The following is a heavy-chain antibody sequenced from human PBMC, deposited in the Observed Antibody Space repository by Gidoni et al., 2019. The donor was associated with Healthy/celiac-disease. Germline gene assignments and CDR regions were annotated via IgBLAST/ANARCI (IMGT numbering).Heavy chain of an antibody. CDR1: AFTFDDYA. D-gene: IGHD2-2*01. CDR3: AKDTAHCSSTSCYVSGVGGMDV. Sequence: EVQLVESGGGLVQPGRSLRLSCAASAFTFDDYAMHCVRQDPGKGLEWVSGISWNSGSIGYADSVKGRFTISRDNAKNSLYLQMNSLRAEDTALYYCAKDTAHCSSTSCYVSGVGGMDVWGQGTTVTVSS. CDR2: ISWNSGSI. V-gene: IGHV3-9*01. J-gene: IGHJ6*02.